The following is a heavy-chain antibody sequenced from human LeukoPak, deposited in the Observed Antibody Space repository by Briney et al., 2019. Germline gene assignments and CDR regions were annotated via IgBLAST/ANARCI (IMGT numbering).Heavy chain of an antibody. D-gene: IGHD6-25*01. V-gene: IGHV4-59*01. Sequence: SETLSLTCTVSGGPISSYYWSWIRQPPGKGLEWIGYIYYSGSTNYNPSLKSRVTISVDTSKNQFSLKLSSVTAADTAVYYCARGARLYGMDVWGQGTTVTVSS. J-gene: IGHJ6*02. CDR2: IYYSGST. CDR1: GGPISSYY. CDR3: ARGARLYGMDV.